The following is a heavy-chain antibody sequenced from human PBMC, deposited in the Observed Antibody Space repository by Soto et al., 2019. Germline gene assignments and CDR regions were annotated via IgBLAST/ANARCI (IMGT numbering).Heavy chain of an antibody. J-gene: IGHJ5*02. V-gene: IGHV1-24*01. CDR3: ATAPYSVYDRPGGNWFDP. CDR1: GYTLTELS. Sequence: ASVKVSCKVSGYTLTELSMHWVRQAPGKGLEWMGGFDPEDGETIYAQKFQGRVTMTEDTSTDTAYMELSSLRPEDTAVYYCATAPYSVYDRPGGNWFDPWGQGTLVTVSS. D-gene: IGHD5-12*01. CDR2: FDPEDGET.